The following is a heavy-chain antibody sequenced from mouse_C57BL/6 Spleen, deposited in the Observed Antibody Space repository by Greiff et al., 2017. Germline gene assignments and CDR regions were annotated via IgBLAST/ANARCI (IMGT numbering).Heavy chain of an antibody. CDR3: ARGTTVPGAGFAY. Sequence: VQLQQPGAELVMPGASVKLSCKASGYTFTSYWMHWVKQRPGQGLEWIGEIDPSDSYTNYNQKFKGKSTLTVDKSSSTAYMQLSSLTSEDSAVYYCARGTTVPGAGFAYWGQGALVTVSA. D-gene: IGHD1-1*01. CDR2: IDPSDSYT. CDR1: GYTFTSYW. J-gene: IGHJ3*01. V-gene: IGHV1-69*01.